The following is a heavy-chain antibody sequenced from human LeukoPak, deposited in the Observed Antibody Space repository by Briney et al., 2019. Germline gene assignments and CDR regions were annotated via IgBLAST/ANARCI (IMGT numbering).Heavy chain of an antibody. D-gene: IGHD6-13*01. Sequence: PSETLSLTCTLSGGSSSSSSYYWGWLRQPPGKGLEWIGTMSYSGSTYYNPSLKSRVTISVDTSKNQFSLKLSSVTAADTAVYYCARISSSHLPDYWGQGILVTVSS. CDR2: MSYSGST. CDR3: ARISSSHLPDY. CDR1: GGSSSSSSYY. V-gene: IGHV4-39*01. J-gene: IGHJ4*02.